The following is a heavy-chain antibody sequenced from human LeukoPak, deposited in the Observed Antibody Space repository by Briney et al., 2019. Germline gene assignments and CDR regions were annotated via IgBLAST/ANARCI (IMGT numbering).Heavy chain of an antibody. J-gene: IGHJ6*03. CDR3: ARDPIWFGEQSNYYYYYMDV. Sequence: SQTLSLTCTVSGGSISSGSYYWSWIRQPTGKGLEWIGRIYTSGSTNYNPSLKSRVTISVDTSKNQFSLKLNSVTAADTAVYYCARDPIWFGEQSNYYYYYMDVWGKGTTVTISS. CDR1: GGSISSGSYY. CDR2: IYTSGST. D-gene: IGHD3-10*01. V-gene: IGHV4-61*02.